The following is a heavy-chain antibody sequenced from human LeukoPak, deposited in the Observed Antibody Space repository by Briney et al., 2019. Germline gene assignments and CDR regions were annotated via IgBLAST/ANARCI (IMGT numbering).Heavy chain of an antibody. J-gene: IGHJ4*02. Sequence: SVKVSCKASGGTFSSYAISWVRQAPGQGLEWMGGIIPIFGTAKYAQKFQGRVTITADKSTSTAYMELSSLRSEDTAVYYCARLMVYYFDYWGQGTLVTVSS. D-gene: IGHD3-10*01. CDR2: IIPIFGTA. V-gene: IGHV1-69*06. CDR1: GGTFSSYA. CDR3: ARLMVYYFDY.